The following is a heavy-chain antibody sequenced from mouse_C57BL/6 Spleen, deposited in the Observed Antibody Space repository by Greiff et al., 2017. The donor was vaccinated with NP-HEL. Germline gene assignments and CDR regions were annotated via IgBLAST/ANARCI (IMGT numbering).Heavy chain of an antibody. CDR1: GFNIKDDY. Sequence: VQLQQSGAELVRPGASVKLSCTASGFNIKDDYMHWVKQRPEQGLEWIGWIDPENGDTEYASKFQGKATITADTSSNTAYLQLSSLTSEDTAVYYCTTPPVYYGSSYWYFDVWGTGTTVTVSS. CDR2: IDPENGDT. CDR3: TTPPVYYGSSYWYFDV. V-gene: IGHV14-4*01. D-gene: IGHD1-1*01. J-gene: IGHJ1*03.